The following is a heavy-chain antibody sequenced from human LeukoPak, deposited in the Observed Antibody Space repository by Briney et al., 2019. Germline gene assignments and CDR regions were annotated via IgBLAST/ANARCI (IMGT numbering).Heavy chain of an antibody. CDR2: ISSSGSTI. J-gene: IGHJ4*02. CDR1: GATFSSHE. Sequence: GGSLRLSCAASGATFSSHEMNWVRQAPGKGLEWVSYISSSGSTIYYADSVKGRFTISRDNAKNSLYLQMNSLRAEDTAVYYCARGAAVAGSFDYWGQGTLVTVSS. D-gene: IGHD6-19*01. CDR3: ARGAAVAGSFDY. V-gene: IGHV3-48*03.